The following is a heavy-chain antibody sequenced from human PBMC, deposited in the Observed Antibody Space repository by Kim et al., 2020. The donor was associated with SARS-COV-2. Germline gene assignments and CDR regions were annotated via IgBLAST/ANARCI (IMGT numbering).Heavy chain of an antibody. V-gene: IGHV3-33*06. J-gene: IGHJ4*02. CDR1: GFTFSSYA. CDR3: AKDLDSSSWYYFDY. Sequence: GGSLRLSCAASGFTFSSYAMHWVRQAPGKGLEWVAVIWYDGSNKYYADSVKGRFTISRDNSKNTLYLQMNSLRAEDTAVYYCAKDLDSSSWYYFDYWGQGTLVTVSS. D-gene: IGHD6-13*01. CDR2: IWYDGSNK.